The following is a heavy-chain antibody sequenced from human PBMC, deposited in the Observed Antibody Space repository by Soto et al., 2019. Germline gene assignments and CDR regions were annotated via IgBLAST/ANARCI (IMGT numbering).Heavy chain of an antibody. CDR2: INFSSDVI. V-gene: IGHV3-48*02. J-gene: IGHJ4*02. CDR1: GFTFSSYS. Sequence: DVQLVESGGGLVQPGGSLRLSCSASGFTFSSYSMNWVRQAPGKGLEWLSYINFSSDVIYHADSVKGRFTISRDNAENSLFLQMSSLRDEDTGVYYCVRVAGGSFVWGQGTLVTVSS. D-gene: IGHD2-15*01. CDR3: VRVAGGSFV.